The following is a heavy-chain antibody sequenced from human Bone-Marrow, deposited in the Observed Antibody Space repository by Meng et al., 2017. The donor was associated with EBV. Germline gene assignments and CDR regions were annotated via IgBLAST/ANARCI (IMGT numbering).Heavy chain of an antibody. D-gene: IGHD5-24*01. CDR3: ARGPIEMATIGFDY. V-gene: IGHV3-30-3*01. CDR1: GFTFSSYA. Sequence: QVQLVESGGGVVQPGRALRLACAASGFTFSSYAMHWVRQAPGKGLEWVAVISYDGSNKYYADSVKGRFTISRDNSKNTLYLQMNSLRAEDTAVYYCARGPIEMATIGFDYWGQGTLVTVAS. J-gene: IGHJ4*02. CDR2: ISYDGSNK.